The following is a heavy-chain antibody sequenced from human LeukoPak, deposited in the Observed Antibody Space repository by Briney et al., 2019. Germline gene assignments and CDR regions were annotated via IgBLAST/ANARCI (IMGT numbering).Heavy chain of an antibody. J-gene: IGHJ4*02. D-gene: IGHD3-10*01. V-gene: IGHV1-2*02. Sequence: ASVKVSCKASGYTFTGYYMHWVRQAPGQGLEWMGWINPNSGGTNYAQKFQGRVTMTRDTSISTAYMELSRLRSDDTAVYYCAREPPRGRGSYYFDYWGQGTLVTVSS. CDR3: AREPPRGRGSYYFDY. CDR2: INPNSGGT. CDR1: GYTFTGYY.